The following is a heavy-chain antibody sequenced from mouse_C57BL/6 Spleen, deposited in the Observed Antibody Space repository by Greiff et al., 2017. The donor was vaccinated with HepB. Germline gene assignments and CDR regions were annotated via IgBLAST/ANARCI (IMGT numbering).Heavy chain of an antibody. CDR2: ISDGGSYT. D-gene: IGHD2-4*01. V-gene: IGHV5-4*01. Sequence: EVQVVESGGGLVKPGGSLKLSCAASGFTFSSYAMSWVRQTPEKRLEWVATISDGGSYTYYPDNVKGRFTISRDNAKNNLYLQMSHLKSEDTAMYYCARGLRPEYYAMDYWGQGTSVTVSS. CDR1: GFTFSSYA. CDR3: ARGLRPEYYAMDY. J-gene: IGHJ4*01.